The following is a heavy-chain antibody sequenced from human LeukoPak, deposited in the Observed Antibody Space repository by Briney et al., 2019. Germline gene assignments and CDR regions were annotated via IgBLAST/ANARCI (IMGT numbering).Heavy chain of an antibody. CDR3: VRRGYTLVPL. CDR2: IYHGGAT. CDR1: GGSVTNIDSY. J-gene: IGHJ4*02. V-gene: IGHV4-39*01. D-gene: IGHD2-8*02. Sequence: PSETLSLTCTVSGGSVTNIDSYWVWVRQAPGKGLEWVGSIYHGGATYYNPALRSRLAISADASKNQFSVKLTSVTAADTAVYYCVRRGYTLVPLWGQGTLVTVSS.